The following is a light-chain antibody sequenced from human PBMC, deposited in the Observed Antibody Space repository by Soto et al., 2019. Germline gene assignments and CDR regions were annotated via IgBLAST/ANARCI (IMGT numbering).Light chain of an antibody. CDR2: GAS. CDR1: QSVSSN. J-gene: IGKJ2*01. CDR3: QQYNNWPPYT. V-gene: IGKV3-15*01. Sequence: IVMTQSPGTLSLSPGERATLSCRASQSVSSNLAWYQQKPGLAPRLLIYGASTRATGIPDRFSGSGSGTEFTLTISSLQSEDFAFYYCQQYNNWPPYTFGQGTKLEIK.